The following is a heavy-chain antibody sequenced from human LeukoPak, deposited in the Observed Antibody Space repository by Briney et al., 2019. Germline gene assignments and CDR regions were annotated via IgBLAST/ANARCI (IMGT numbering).Heavy chain of an antibody. D-gene: IGHD1-1*01. J-gene: IGHJ4*02. V-gene: IGHV4-38-2*01. CDR2: IHHSGST. Sequence: PSETLSLTCAVSGYSISRGYHWAWIRQPPGKGLEWIASIHHSGSTYYNPSLKSRVIMSVDTSKNQFSLKLSSVTAADTAVYYCARINWNPDYWGQGTLVTVSS. CDR1: GYSISRGYH. CDR3: ARINWNPDY.